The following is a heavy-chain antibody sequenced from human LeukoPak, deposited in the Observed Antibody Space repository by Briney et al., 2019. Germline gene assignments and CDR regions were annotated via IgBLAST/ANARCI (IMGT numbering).Heavy chain of an antibody. D-gene: IGHD5-18*01. CDR1: GGSISSSSYY. J-gene: IGHJ3*02. V-gene: IGHV4-39*07. Sequence: SETLSLTCTVSGGSISSSSYYWGWLRQPPGKGLEWIGRIYTSGSTNYNPSLKSRVTMSVDTSKNQFSLKLSSVTAADTAVYYCAKSEYSYGADAFDIWGQGTMVTVSS. CDR3: AKSEYSYGADAFDI. CDR2: IYTSGST.